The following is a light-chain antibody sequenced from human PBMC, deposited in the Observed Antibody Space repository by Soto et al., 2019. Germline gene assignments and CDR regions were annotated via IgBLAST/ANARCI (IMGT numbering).Light chain of an antibody. CDR3: CSFVRTNGLL. V-gene: IGLV2-23*02. CDR2: EVN. Sequence: QSALTQPASVSGSPGQSITISCTGTSSDVGSYDLDSWYQHHSGKAPKIIIYEVNKRPSGISDRFSGSKSGNTASLTISGLQAEDEADYFCCSFVRTNGLLFGGGTKLTVL. CDR1: SSDVGSYDL. J-gene: IGLJ2*01.